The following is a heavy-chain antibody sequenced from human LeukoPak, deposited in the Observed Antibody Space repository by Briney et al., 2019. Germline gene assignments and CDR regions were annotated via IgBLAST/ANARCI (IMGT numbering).Heavy chain of an antibody. D-gene: IGHD2-15*01. CDR3: ARLDIVVVVAARRGDTHFDY. V-gene: IGHV4-39*07. Sequence: PSETLSLTCSVSGGSITSTSYYWGWIRQPPGKGLEWIGEINHSGSTNYNPSLKSRVTISVDTSKNQFSLKLSSVTAADTAVYYCARLDIVVVVAARRGDTHFDYWGQGTLVTVSS. CDR2: INHSGST. J-gene: IGHJ4*02. CDR1: GGSITSTSYY.